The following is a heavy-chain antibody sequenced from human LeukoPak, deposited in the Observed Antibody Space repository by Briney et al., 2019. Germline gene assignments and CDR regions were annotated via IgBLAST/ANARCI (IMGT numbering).Heavy chain of an antibody. Sequence: GGSLRLSCLASGFTFSTYEMNWVRQAPGKGLEWVSYISTRGSPIHYADSVKGRFIISRDNSMNSLYLQMNSLRAEDTAVYFCVRDRRLDLDAFDIWGQGTRVTVSS. CDR2: ISTRGSPI. J-gene: IGHJ3*02. CDR1: GFTFSTYE. CDR3: VRDRRLDLDAFDI. V-gene: IGHV3-48*03. D-gene: IGHD6-19*01.